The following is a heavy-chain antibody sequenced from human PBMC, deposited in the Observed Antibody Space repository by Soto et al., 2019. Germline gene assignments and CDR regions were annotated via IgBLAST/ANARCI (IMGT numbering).Heavy chain of an antibody. V-gene: IGHV4-30-4*01. CDR3: ARDPLIFGVSQSTDGMDV. J-gene: IGHJ6*02. CDR2: IYYSGST. Sequence: SETLSLTCTVSGGSISSGEYYWSWIRQPPGKGLEWIGYIYYSGSTYYNPSLKSRVTISVDTSKNQFSLKLSSVTAADTAVYYCARDPLIFGVSQSTDGMDVWGQGTTVTVSS. D-gene: IGHD3-3*01. CDR1: GGSISSGEYY.